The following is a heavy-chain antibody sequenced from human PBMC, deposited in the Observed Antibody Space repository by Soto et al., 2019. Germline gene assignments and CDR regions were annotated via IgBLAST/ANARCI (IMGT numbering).Heavy chain of an antibody. CDR2: IYNGGST. CDR3: ARDQLRPGILYSLGVLLPEYGL. CDR1: GDSVSSVGFH. D-gene: IGHD3-22*01. J-gene: IGHJ4*02. Sequence: PSETLSLTCTVSGDSVSSVGFHWAWLRRPPGKGLEWIGYIYNGGSTYYRPSLESRMHMSLDATRNHYSLRLTSVTAADTAVYYCARDQLRPGILYSLGVLLPEYGLWGQGTLVTVSS. V-gene: IGHV4-30-4*01.